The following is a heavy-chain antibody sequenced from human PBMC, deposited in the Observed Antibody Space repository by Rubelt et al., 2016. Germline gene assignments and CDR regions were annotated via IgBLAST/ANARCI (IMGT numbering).Heavy chain of an antibody. CDR2: ISGGGAST. CDR1: GLTFNNAW. Sequence: EVQLVESGGGLVKPGGSLRLSCAASGLTFNNAWMNWVRQAPGKGLEWVSGISGGGASTYYADSVKGRFTISRDNSKNTLYLQMNSLRAEDTAVYYCARDWIQLWIWGQGTLVTVSS. CDR3: ARDWIQLWI. D-gene: IGHD5-18*01. V-gene: IGHV3-23*04. J-gene: IGHJ4*02.